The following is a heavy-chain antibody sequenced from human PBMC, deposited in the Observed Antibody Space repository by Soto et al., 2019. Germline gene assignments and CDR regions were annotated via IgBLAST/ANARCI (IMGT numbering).Heavy chain of an antibody. CDR1: GASISSNPYY. D-gene: IGHD2-15*01. Sequence: QLQLQESGPGLVKPSETLSLTCSVSGASISSNPYYWGWIRQPPGKGLEWIGSIFYSGSTYYNPSLKSLVSISVETSKNPFSLNLNSVTAADTAVYYCATPNATSLSRGAFDIWGQGTMVTVSS. J-gene: IGHJ3*02. CDR3: ATPNATSLSRGAFDI. V-gene: IGHV4-39*02. CDR2: IFYSGST.